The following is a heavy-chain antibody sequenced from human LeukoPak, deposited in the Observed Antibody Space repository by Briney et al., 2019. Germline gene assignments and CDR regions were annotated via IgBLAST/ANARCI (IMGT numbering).Heavy chain of an antibody. J-gene: IGHJ6*03. Sequence: ASVKVSCKVSGYTLTELSMHWVRQAPGKGLEWMGGFDPEDGETIYAQKFQGRVTITADKSTSTAYMELSSLRSEDTAVYYCARDYTPYYYGSGRPHYYYYYYMDVWGKGTTVTISS. D-gene: IGHD3-10*01. CDR1: GYTLTELS. CDR2: FDPEDGET. V-gene: IGHV1-24*01. CDR3: ARDYTPYYYGSGRPHYYYYYYMDV.